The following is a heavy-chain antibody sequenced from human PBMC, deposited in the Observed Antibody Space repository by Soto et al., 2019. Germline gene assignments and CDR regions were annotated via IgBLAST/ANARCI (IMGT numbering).Heavy chain of an antibody. Sequence: SETLSLTCTVSGGSISGYYWSWIRQPPGKGLEWIGYIYYSGSTNYNPSLKSRVTISVDTSKNQFSLKLSSVTAADTAVYYCARAGAAAAHYYYYGMDVWGQGTTVTVSS. CDR1: GGSISGYY. J-gene: IGHJ6*02. D-gene: IGHD6-13*01. CDR3: ARAGAAAAHYYYYGMDV. V-gene: IGHV4-59*01. CDR2: IYYSGST.